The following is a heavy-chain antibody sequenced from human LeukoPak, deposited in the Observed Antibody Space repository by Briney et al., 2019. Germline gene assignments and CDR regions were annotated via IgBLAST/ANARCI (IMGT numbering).Heavy chain of an antibody. J-gene: IGHJ1*01. V-gene: IGHV4-59*01. D-gene: IGHD3-16*01. CDR2: IYYSGST. Sequence: SETLSLTCTVSGGSISSYYWSWIRQPPGKGLEWIGYIYYSGSTNYNPSLKSRVTISVDTSKNQFSLRLNSVTAADTAVYYCARYESLLRYFQHWGQGTLVTVSA. CDR1: GGSISSYY. CDR3: ARYESLLRYFQH.